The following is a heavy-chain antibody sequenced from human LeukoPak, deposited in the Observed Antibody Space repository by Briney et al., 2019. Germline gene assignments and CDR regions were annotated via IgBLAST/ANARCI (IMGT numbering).Heavy chain of an antibody. J-gene: IGHJ5*02. D-gene: IGHD3-22*01. CDR3: ARVRRVVITKDLWFDP. CDR1: GGSISSYY. CDR2: IYYSGST. V-gene: IGHV4-59*01. Sequence: SETLSLTCTVSGGSISSYYWNWIRQPPGKGLEWIGYIYYSGSTNYNPSLKSRVTISVDTSKNQFSLKLSSVTAADTAVYYCARVRRVVITKDLWFDPWGQGTLVTVSS.